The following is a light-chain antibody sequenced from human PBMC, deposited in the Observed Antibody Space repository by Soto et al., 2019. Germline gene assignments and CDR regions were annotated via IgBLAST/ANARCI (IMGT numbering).Light chain of an antibody. CDR3: CSYTRSRTYV. Sequence: QPVQTESACVSLSPGQSITISCTGTSSDVGAYNYVSLFQQHPGKAPKLLIYEVSNRPSGVSYRFSGSKSGSTASLTISGLQAEDEADYYCCSYTRSRTYVFGAGTKVTVL. V-gene: IGLV2-14*01. J-gene: IGLJ1*01. CDR2: EVS. CDR1: SSDVGAYNY.